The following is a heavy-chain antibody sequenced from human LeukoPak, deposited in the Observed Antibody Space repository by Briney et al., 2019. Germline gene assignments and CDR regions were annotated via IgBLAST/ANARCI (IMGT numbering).Heavy chain of an antibody. J-gene: IGHJ2*01. Sequence: ETLSLTCTVSGGSISSGGYYWSWVRQAPGKGLEWVSVIYGDGRTYYADSVKGRFTISRDNSKNTLYLETNSLRAEDTAVYYCAKANGWYGRGYFDLWGRGTLVSVSS. CDR3: AKANGWYGRGYFDL. CDR1: GGSISSGGYY. D-gene: IGHD6-19*01. V-gene: IGHV3-53*01. CDR2: IYGDGRT.